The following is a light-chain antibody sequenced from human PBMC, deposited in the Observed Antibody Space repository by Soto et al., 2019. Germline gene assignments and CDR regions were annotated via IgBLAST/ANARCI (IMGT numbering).Light chain of an antibody. CDR1: SSDIGNNY. J-gene: IGLJ1*01. V-gene: IGLV1-51*02. CDR3: GTWDSTLSADV. Sequence: QSVLTQPPSVSAAPGQKVTISCSGSSSDIGNNYVSWYQHLPGTAPKLLIFGTNRRPSGIPDRFSGSKSGTSATLGITGLKPGDEADYYWGTWDSTLSADVFGIGPKVTAL. CDR2: GTN.